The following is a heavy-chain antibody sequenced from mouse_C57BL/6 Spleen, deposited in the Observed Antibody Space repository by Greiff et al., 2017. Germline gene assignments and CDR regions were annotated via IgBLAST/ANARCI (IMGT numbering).Heavy chain of an antibody. J-gene: IGHJ1*03. CDR1: GYSFTGYY. V-gene: IGHV1-42*01. D-gene: IGHD1-1*01. CDR3: ARSGPYYYGSSYDWYFDV. CDR2: INPSTGGT. Sequence: VQLQQSGPELVKPGASVKISCKASGYSFTGYYMNWVKQSPEKSLEWIGEINPSTGGTTYNQKFKAKATLTVDKSSSTAYMQLKSLTSEDSAVYYCARSGPYYYGSSYDWYFDVWGTGTTVTVSS.